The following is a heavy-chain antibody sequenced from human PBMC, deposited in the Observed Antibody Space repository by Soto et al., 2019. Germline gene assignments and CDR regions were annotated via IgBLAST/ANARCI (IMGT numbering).Heavy chain of an antibody. CDR3: AKDVGWLQSNPYYYYGMDV. V-gene: IGHV3-30*18. Sequence: PGGSLRLSCAASGFTFSSYGMHWVRQAPGKGLEWVAVISYDGSNKYYADSVKGRFTISRDNSKNTLYLQMNSLRAEDTAVYYCAKDVGWLQSNPYYYYGMDVWGQGTTVTVSS. CDR1: GFTFSSYG. CDR2: ISYDGSNK. J-gene: IGHJ6*02. D-gene: IGHD5-12*01.